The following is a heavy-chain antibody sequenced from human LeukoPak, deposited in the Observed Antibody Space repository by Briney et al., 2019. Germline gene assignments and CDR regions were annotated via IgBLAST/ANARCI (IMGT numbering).Heavy chain of an antibody. J-gene: IGHJ6*02. CDR3: ARELGYCSSTSCPKYYYGMDV. Sequence: PGGSLRLSCAASGFTFSNYAMHWVRQAPGKGLEGVAVISNDGSNKYYADSVKGRFTISRDNSKNTLYLQMNSLRAEYTAVYYCARELGYCSSTSCPKYYYGMDVWGQGTTVTVPS. CDR1: GFTFSNYA. CDR2: ISNDGSNK. D-gene: IGHD2-2*01. V-gene: IGHV3-30-3*01.